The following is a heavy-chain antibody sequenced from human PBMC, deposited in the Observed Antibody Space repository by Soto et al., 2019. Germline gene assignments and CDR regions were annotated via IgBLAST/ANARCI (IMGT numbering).Heavy chain of an antibody. Sequence: SETLFLTCTVSGGSISSYYWSWIRQPPGEGLEWIGYIYYNLNTNYNPSLKSRVTISVDESENQLSLRLTSVTAADTAIYYCARPSDYYDTSGSPGAFDIWGQGTMVTVSS. D-gene: IGHD3-22*01. CDR1: GGSISSYY. V-gene: IGHV4-59*12. CDR3: ARPSDYYDTSGSPGAFDI. CDR2: IYYNLNT. J-gene: IGHJ3*02.